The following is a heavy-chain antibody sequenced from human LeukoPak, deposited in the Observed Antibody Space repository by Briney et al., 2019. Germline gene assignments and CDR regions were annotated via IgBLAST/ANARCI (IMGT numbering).Heavy chain of an antibody. J-gene: IGHJ5*02. CDR2: IIPIFGTA. Sequence: ASVKVSCKASGGTFSSYAISWVRQAPGQGLEWMGGIIPIFGTANYAQKFQGRVTITADESTSTAYMELSSLRSEDTAVYYCARGDGSGSYYQPNWFDPWGQGTLVTVSS. CDR1: GGTFSSYA. CDR3: ARGDGSGSYYQPNWFDP. D-gene: IGHD3-10*01. V-gene: IGHV1-69*13.